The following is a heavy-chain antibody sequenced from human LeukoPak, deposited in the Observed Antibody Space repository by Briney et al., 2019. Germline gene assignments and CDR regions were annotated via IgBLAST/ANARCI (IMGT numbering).Heavy chain of an antibody. D-gene: IGHD3-9*01. Sequence: SETLSLTCTVSGGSISSSSYYWGWVRQPPGRGLEWVGSIYYSGSTYYNPSLKSRVTISVDTSKNQFSLKLSSVTAADTAVYYCARGALLPGYSALVGDYWGRGTLVTVSS. CDR3: ARGALLPGYSALVGDY. CDR2: IYYSGST. V-gene: IGHV4-39*01. CDR1: GGSISSSSYY. J-gene: IGHJ4*02.